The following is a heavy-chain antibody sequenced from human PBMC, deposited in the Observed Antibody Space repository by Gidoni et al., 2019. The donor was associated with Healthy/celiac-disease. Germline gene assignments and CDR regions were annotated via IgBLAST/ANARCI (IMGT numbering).Heavy chain of an antibody. V-gene: IGHV1-24*01. CDR1: GYTLTELS. J-gene: IGHJ3*02. CDR3: ATPRYNWNDEGVYRAFDI. CDR2: FDPEDGET. D-gene: IGHD1-1*01. Sequence: QVQLVQSGAEVKKPGASVKVSCKVSGYTLTELSMHWVRQAPGKGLEWMGGFDPEDGETIYAQKFQGRVTMTEDTSTDTAYMELSSLRSEDTAVYYCATPRYNWNDEGVYRAFDIWGQGTMVTVSS.